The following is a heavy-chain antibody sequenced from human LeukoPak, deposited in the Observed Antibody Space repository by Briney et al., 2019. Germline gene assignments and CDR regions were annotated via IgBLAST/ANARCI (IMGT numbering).Heavy chain of an antibody. CDR3: AKMTGGTDFDY. CDR1: GFTFSSYA. J-gene: IGHJ4*02. CDR2: ISYDGSNK. D-gene: IGHD4-23*01. Sequence: GRSLRLSCAASGFTFSSYAMHWVRQAPGKGLEWVAVISYDGSNKYYADSVKGRFTISRDNSKNTLYLQMNSLRAEDTAVYYCAKMTGGTDFDYWGQGTLVTVSS. V-gene: IGHV3-30*18.